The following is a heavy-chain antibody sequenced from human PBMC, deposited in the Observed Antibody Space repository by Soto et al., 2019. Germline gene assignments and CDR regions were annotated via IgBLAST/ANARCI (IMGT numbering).Heavy chain of an antibody. D-gene: IGHD2-8*01. CDR3: AKVMSSSLAQYYYYGMDV. Sequence: EVQLLESGGGLVQPGGSLRLSCAASGFTFSSYAMSWVRQAPGKGLEWVSAISGSGGSTYYADSVKGRFTISRDNSKNTLYLQMNSLRAEDTAVYYCAKVMSSSLAQYYYYGMDVWGQGTTVTVSS. V-gene: IGHV3-23*01. J-gene: IGHJ6*02. CDR1: GFTFSSYA. CDR2: ISGSGGST.